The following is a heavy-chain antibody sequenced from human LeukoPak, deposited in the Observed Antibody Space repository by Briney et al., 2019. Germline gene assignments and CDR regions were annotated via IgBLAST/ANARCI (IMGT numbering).Heavy chain of an antibody. CDR3: ARVFCSGGNCYPYFDY. CDR1: GYTFTSYD. Sequence: ASVKVSCKASGYTFTSYDINWVRQASGQGLEWMGWMNPNRGTTGFAQKFQGRITMTRDTSISTAYMELSSLRSEDTAVYYCARVFCSGGNCYPYFDYWGQGTLVTVSS. V-gene: IGHV1-8*01. CDR2: MNPNRGTT. J-gene: IGHJ4*02. D-gene: IGHD2-15*01.